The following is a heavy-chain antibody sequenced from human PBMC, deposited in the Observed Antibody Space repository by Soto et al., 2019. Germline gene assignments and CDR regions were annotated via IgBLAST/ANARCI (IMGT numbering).Heavy chain of an antibody. CDR3: ARDNPRSSGWDV. CDR1: GFTLSSYS. CDR2: ISSSSSTI. J-gene: IGHJ6*02. V-gene: IGHV3-48*02. Sequence: EVQLVESGGGLVQPGGSLRLSCEASGFTLSSYSMNWARQAPGQGLEWVSYISSSSSTIYYADSVKGRFTISRDYAKNSLYLQMNSLRDEDTAVYYCARDNPRSSGWDVWGQGTTVTVSS.